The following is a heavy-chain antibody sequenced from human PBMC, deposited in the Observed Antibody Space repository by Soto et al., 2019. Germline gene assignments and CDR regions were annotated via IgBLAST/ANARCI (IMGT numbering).Heavy chain of an antibody. Sequence: PGGSLRLSCAASGFTFSSYGMHWVRQAPGKWLEWVAVISYDGSNKYYADSVRGRSTISRDNSKNSLHLQMNSLKPEDTAVYFCAKAVSDPGCRGGGCQRTFHHWGPGXLVTVSS. CDR3: AKAVSDPGCRGGGCQRTFHH. CDR2: ISYDGSNK. V-gene: IGHV3-30*18. D-gene: IGHD2-15*01. J-gene: IGHJ4*02. CDR1: GFTFSSYG.